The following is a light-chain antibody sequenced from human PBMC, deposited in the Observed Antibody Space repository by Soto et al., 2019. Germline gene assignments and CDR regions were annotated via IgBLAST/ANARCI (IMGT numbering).Light chain of an antibody. CDR3: QQSYSTPL. CDR2: AAS. CDR1: QSISSY. V-gene: IGKV1-39*01. Sequence: DIQMTQSPSSLSASVGDRVTITCRASQSISSYLNWYQQKPGKAPKLLIYAASSLQSWVPSRFSGSGSGTDFTLTISILQPEDFATYYCQQSYSTPLFGGGTKVEIK. J-gene: IGKJ4*01.